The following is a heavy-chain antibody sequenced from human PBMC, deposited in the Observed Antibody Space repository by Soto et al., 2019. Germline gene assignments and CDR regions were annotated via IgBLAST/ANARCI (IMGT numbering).Heavy chain of an antibody. CDR2: IYYSGST. CDR1: GGSISSYY. V-gene: IGHV4-59*12. D-gene: IGHD3-3*01. Sequence: SETLSLTCTVSGGSISSYYWSWIRQPPGKGLEWIGYIYYSGSTNYNPSLKSRVTISVDTSKNQFSLKLSSVTAADTAVYYCARAKVLAPFDYWGQGTLVTVSS. CDR3: ARAKVLAPFDY. J-gene: IGHJ4*02.